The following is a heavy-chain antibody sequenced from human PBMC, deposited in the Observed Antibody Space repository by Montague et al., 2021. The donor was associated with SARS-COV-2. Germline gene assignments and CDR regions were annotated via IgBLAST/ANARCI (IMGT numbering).Heavy chain of an antibody. V-gene: IGHV4-39*07. J-gene: IGHJ6*02. CDR3: ARVGRQQLVRLSGMDV. CDR2: IYYSGST. CDR1: GGSISSSSYY. D-gene: IGHD6-13*01. Sequence: SETLSLTCTVSGGSISSSSYYWGWIRQPPGKGLEWIGSIYYSGSTYYNPSLKSRVVISVDTSKNKFSLKLSSVTATDTAVYYCARVGRQQLVRLSGMDVWGQGTTVTVSS.